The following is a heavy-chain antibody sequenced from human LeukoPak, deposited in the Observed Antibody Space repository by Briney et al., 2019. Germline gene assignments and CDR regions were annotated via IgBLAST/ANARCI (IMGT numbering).Heavy chain of an antibody. J-gene: IGHJ6*02. CDR2: INHSGST. CDR1: GGSFSGYY. Sequence: PSETLSLTCAVYGGSFSGYYWSWIRQPPGKGLEWIGEINHSGSTNYNPSLKSRVTISVDTSKNKFSLKLSSVTAADTAVYYCARGVWFGPRYYGMDVWGQGPRSPSP. D-gene: IGHD3-10*01. CDR3: ARGVWFGPRYYGMDV. V-gene: IGHV4-34*01.